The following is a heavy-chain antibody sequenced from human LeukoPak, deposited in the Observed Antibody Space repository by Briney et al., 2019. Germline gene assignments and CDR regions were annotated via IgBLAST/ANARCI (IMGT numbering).Heavy chain of an antibody. D-gene: IGHD5-18*01. V-gene: IGHV3-66*01. CDR3: ARGSPGYSYGGFDY. Sequence: GGSLRLSCAASGFTFSSYAMHWVRQAPGKGLEWVSVIYSGGSTYYADSVKGRFTISRDNSKNTLYLQMNSLRAEDTAVYYCARGSPGYSYGGFDYWGQGTLVTVSS. J-gene: IGHJ4*02. CDR2: IYSGGST. CDR1: GFTFSSYA.